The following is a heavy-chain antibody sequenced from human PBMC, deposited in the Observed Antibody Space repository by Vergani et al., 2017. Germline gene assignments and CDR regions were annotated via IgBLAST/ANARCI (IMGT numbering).Heavy chain of an antibody. CDR3: AREGLGTTVTLGHYGMDV. J-gene: IGHJ6*02. CDR1: GYTFTSYY. CDR2: INPSGGST. V-gene: IGHV1-46*01. Sequence: QVQLVQSGAEVKKPGASVKVSCKASGYTFTSYYMHWERQAPGQGLEWMGIINPSGGSTSYAQKFQGRVTMTRDTSTSTVYMELSSLRSEDTAVYYCAREGLGTTVTLGHYGMDVWGQGP. D-gene: IGHD4-11*01.